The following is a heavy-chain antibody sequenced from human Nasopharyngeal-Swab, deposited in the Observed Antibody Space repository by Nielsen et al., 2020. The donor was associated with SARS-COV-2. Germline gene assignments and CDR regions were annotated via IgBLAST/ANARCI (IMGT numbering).Heavy chain of an antibody. J-gene: IGHJ4*02. Sequence: GESLKISCAASGFTFSSYAMSWVRQAPGKGLDWVSAISGSGGSTSYADSVKGGFTISRDNSKNTLYLQMNSLRAEDTAVYYCAKVSGYSYDYPPDYWGQGTLVTVSS. CDR2: ISGSGGST. V-gene: IGHV3-23*01. CDR1: GFTFSSYA. D-gene: IGHD5-18*01. CDR3: AKVSGYSYDYPPDY.